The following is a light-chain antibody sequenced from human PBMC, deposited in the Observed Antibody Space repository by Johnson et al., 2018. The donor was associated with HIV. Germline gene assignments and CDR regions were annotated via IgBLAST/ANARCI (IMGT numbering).Light chain of an antibody. J-gene: IGLJ1*01. CDR3: GTWHSALSGGGV. CDR2: ESN. CDR1: SSNIGNND. Sequence: QSVLTQPPSVSAAPGQKVTISCSGSSSNIGNNDVSWYQHLPGTAPKLIIYESNKRPSGIPDRFSGSKSGTSATLGITGLQTGDEADYYCGTWHSALSGGGVFGTWTRVTVL. V-gene: IGLV1-51*02.